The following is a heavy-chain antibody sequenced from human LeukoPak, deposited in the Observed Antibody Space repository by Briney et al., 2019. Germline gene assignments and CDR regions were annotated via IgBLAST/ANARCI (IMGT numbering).Heavy chain of an antibody. J-gene: IGHJ6*03. Sequence: SQTLSLTCTVSGGSISSGSYYWSWIRQPPGKGLEWIGYIYDTGSTNYNPSLKGRVTISVDTSKNQFSLNLNSVTAADTAEYYCARAPGSAYYPYYYMDVWGKGTTVTVSS. CDR2: IYDTGST. CDR1: GGSISSGSYY. D-gene: IGHD6-19*01. V-gene: IGHV4-61*01. CDR3: ARAPGSAYYPYYYMDV.